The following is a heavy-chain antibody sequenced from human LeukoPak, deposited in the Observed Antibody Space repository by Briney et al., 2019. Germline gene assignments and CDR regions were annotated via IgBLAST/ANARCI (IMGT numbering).Heavy chain of an antibody. CDR1: GGSINSYY. CDR2: IYYSGST. Sequence: SETLSLTCTVSGGSINSYYWSWIRQPPGKGLEWIGYIYYSGSTNYNPSLKSRVTISVDTSKNQFSLKLSSVTAADTAVYYCARHQLGRNWFDPWGQGTLVTVSS. J-gene: IGHJ5*02. V-gene: IGHV4-59*08. CDR3: ARHQLGRNWFDP. D-gene: IGHD1-26*01.